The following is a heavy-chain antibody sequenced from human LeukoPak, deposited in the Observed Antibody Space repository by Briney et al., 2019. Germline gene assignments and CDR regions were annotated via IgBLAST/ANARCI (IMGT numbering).Heavy chain of an antibody. V-gene: IGHV4-4*07. CDR2: IYTSGST. CDR1: GGSINSY. Sequence: PSETLSLTCTVSGGSINSYWSWIRQPAGKGLEWIGRIYTSGSTNYNPSLKSRVTISVDTSKNQFSLKLSSVTAADTAVYYCARVGAAAAAYYYYYYMDVWGKGTTVTISS. J-gene: IGHJ6*03. D-gene: IGHD6-13*01. CDR3: ARVGAAAAAYYYYYYMDV.